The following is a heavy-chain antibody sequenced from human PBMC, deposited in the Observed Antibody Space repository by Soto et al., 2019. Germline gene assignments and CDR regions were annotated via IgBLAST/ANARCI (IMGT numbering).Heavy chain of an antibody. V-gene: IGHV1-69*01. D-gene: IGHD5-18*01. CDR3: ARGALYSYASYYFDY. Sequence: QVQLVQSGAEVKKPGSSVKVSCKASGGTFSSYAISWVRQAPGQGLEWMGGIIPIFGTAIYAQKFQGRVTITAGETTSTAYMELSSLRSEDTAVYYCARGALYSYASYYFDYWGQGTLVTVSS. CDR1: GGTFSSYA. J-gene: IGHJ4*02. CDR2: IIPIFGTA.